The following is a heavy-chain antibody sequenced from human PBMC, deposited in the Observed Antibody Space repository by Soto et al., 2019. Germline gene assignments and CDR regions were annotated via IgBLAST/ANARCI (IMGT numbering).Heavy chain of an antibody. D-gene: IGHD3-3*01. CDR3: AKYLYYDFWSGYSDY. CDR2: ISGSGGST. V-gene: IGHV3-23*01. CDR1: GFTFSSYA. J-gene: IGHJ4*02. Sequence: GGSLRLCCAASGFTFSSYAMSWVRQAPGKGLEWVSAISGSGGSTYYADSVKGRFTISRDNSKNTLYLQMNSLRAEDTAVYYCAKYLYYDFWSGYSDYWGQGALVTVSS.